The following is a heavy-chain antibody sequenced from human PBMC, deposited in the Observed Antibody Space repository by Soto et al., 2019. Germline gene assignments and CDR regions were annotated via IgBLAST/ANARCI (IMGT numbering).Heavy chain of an antibody. D-gene: IGHD3-22*01. J-gene: IGHJ4*02. CDR3: ARDPPLSMIVVVGVDDF. CDR1: GFTFSNYN. V-gene: IGHV3-21*02. CDR2: ISSSSTFK. Sequence: EVQLVESGGGLVKPGGSLRLSCAASGFTFSNYNMNWVRQAPGKGLEWVSSISSSSTFKNYADSVKGRFTISRDNDKNSVYLHMSSLGAEDTAVYDCARDPPLSMIVVVGVDDFWGQGTLVTVSS.